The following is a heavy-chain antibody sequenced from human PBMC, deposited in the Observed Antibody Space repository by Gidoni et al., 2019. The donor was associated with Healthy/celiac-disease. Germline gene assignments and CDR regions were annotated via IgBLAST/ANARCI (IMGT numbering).Heavy chain of an antibody. Sequence: QVQLVESGGGVVQPGRSLRLSCAASGFPFSSYGMHWVRQAPGKGLEWVAVIAYDGINKDYADSVKGRFTISRDNSKNTLYLQMNSLRAEDTAVYYCAKDPIAVAGTRAYYYYYYG. J-gene: IGHJ6*01. D-gene: IGHD6-19*01. CDR2: IAYDGINK. CDR1: GFPFSSYG. CDR3: AKDPIAVAGTRAYYYYYYG. V-gene: IGHV3-30*18.